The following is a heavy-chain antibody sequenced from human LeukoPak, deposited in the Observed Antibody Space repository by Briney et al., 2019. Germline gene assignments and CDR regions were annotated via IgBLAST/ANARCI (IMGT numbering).Heavy chain of an antibody. Sequence: SETLSLTCTVSGGSLSSYYWSWIRQPPGKGLEWIGYIYYSGSTNYNPSLKSRVTISVDTSKNQFSLKLSSVTAADTAVYYCAREIPYYFDYWGQGTLVTVSS. CDR1: GGSLSSYY. D-gene: IGHD2-2*02. CDR2: IYYSGST. J-gene: IGHJ4*02. CDR3: AREIPYYFDY. V-gene: IGHV4-59*01.